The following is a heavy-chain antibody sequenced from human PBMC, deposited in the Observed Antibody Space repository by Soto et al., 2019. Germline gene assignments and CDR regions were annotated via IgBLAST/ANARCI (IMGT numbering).Heavy chain of an antibody. J-gene: IGHJ6*02. CDR3: ARGDREDIAVVVGVRPGEYGVDV. Sequence: QVQLVESGGGVVQPGRSLRLSCAASGFTFRNYAMHWVRQAPGKGLECVAVISYDGSNKFYRDYVKGRFTISRDNSMTTLYLQIHGLRYEDTAVYYCARGDREDIAVVVGVRPGEYGVDVWGQGTTVTVSS. V-gene: IGHV3-30-3*01. D-gene: IGHD2-15*01. CDR1: GFTFRNYA. CDR2: ISYDGSNK.